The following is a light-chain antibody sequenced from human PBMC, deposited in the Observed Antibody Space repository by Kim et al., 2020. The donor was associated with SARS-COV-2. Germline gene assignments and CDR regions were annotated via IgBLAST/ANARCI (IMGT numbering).Light chain of an antibody. V-gene: IGKV1D-12*01. CDR2: AVY. J-gene: IGKJ4*01. CDR1: QRVGSW. CDR3: QQAHSFPLT. Sequence: DIHMTQFPSSVSASVGDRVTITCRASQRVGSWLAWYQQKPGKAPRLLISAVYTLQSGVPSRFNGSGSGTDFTLVISSLQPEDLATYYCQQAHSFPLTFGGGTKVDIK.